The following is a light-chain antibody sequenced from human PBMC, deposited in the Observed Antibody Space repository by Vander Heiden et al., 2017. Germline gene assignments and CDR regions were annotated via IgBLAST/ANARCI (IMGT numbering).Light chain of an antibody. V-gene: IGLV3-25*03. CDR1: AFPNKD. J-gene: IGLJ3*02. CDR3: QSADNSGSYAL. Sequence: SSELPQTPSVSLSPGQTARMTCSGDAFPNKDAYWYQQKAGQAPVLVIYEDIERPAGIPEQFSGSTSGTIVTLTISGVQAEDEADYYCQSADNSGSYALFGGGTKLTVL. CDR2: EDI.